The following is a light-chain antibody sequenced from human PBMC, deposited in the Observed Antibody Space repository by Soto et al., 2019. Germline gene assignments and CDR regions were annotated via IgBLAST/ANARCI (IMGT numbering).Light chain of an antibody. J-gene: IGKJ2*01. CDR2: WAS. CDR1: QSVLDSSTNKSY. V-gene: IGKV4-1*01. CDR3: QQYYETPHT. Sequence: DIVMTQSPDSLAVSLGERATINCTSSQSVLDSSTNKSYLSWYHQKPGQPPQLLIHWASIRESGVPDRFSGSGSRTDFTLTISSLQAEDVAIYYCQQYYETPHTFGLGTKLEIK.